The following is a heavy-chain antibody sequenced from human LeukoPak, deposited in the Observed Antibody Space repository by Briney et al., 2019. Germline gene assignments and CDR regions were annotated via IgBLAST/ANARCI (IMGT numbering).Heavy chain of an antibody. V-gene: IGHV3-23*01. D-gene: IGHD4-17*01. CDR1: GFTFSSYA. Sequence: GGSLRLSCAASGFTFSSYAMSWVRQAPGKGLEWVSAISGSGGSTYYADSVKGRFTISRDNSKNTLYLQMNSLRAEDTAVYHCAKDGDYLYYYYGMDVWGQGTTVTVSS. J-gene: IGHJ6*02. CDR3: AKDGDYLYYYYGMDV. CDR2: ISGSGGST.